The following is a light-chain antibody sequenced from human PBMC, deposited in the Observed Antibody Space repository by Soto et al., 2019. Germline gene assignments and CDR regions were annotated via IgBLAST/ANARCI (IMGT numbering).Light chain of an antibody. J-gene: IGLJ1*01. Sequence: QSALTQPASVSGSPGQSITISCTGTSSDVGGYNYVSWYQQHPGKAPKLMIYEVSYRPSGVSNRFSGSKSGYTASLTISGLQAEDQADSYRSSYTSRSTLVFGTGTKVTV. CDR2: EVS. CDR3: SSYTSRSTLV. V-gene: IGLV2-14*01. CDR1: SSDVGGYNY.